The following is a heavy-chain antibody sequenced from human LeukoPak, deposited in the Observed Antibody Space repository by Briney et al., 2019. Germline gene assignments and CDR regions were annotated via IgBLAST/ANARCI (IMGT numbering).Heavy chain of an antibody. J-gene: IGHJ4*02. V-gene: IGHV3-23*01. Sequence: GGSLRLSCAASGFTFAGSAMNWVRQAPGKGLEWVSAISGTGGSTYYADSVKGRFTISRDSSKNTLYLQMNSLRAEDTAMYYCAKDRGFSGSYYGSEFWGQGALVTVSS. D-gene: IGHD1-26*01. CDR1: GFTFAGSA. CDR3: AKDRGFSGSYYGSEF. CDR2: ISGTGGST.